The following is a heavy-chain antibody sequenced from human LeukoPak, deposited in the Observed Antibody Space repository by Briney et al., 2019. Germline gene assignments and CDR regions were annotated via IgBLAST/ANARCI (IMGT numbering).Heavy chain of an antibody. CDR1: GYTFTGYY. CDR3: ARGPPYSSSWYSGYNWFDP. V-gene: IGHV1-8*02. CDR2: MNPNSGNT. Sequence: GASVKVSCKASGYTFTGYYMHWVRQATGQGLEWMGWMNPNSGNTGYAQKFQGRVTMTRNTSISTAYMELSSLRSEDTAVYYCARGPPYSSSWYSGYNWFDPWGQGTLVTVSS. D-gene: IGHD6-13*01. J-gene: IGHJ5*02.